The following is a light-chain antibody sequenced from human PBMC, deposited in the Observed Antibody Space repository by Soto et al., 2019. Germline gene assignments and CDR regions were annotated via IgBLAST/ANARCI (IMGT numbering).Light chain of an antibody. J-gene: IGKJ4*01. CDR1: QSVSSSY. CDR3: QQYGSSPLT. Sequence: ELVLTQSPGTLSLSPGERATLSCRASQSVSSSYLAWYQQKPGQAPKVIIYRASIRATGIPDRFTGSGSGTDLTITISRLEPEDGEVYYGQQYGSSPLTFGGGTKVDIK. CDR2: RAS. V-gene: IGKV3-20*01.